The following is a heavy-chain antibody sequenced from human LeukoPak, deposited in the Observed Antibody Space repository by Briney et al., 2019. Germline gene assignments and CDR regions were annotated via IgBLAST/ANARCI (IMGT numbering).Heavy chain of an antibody. CDR2: IYYSGST. CDR3: GSGYSYGYPYYYYYMDV. J-gene: IGHJ6*03. D-gene: IGHD5-18*01. V-gene: IGHV4-59*01. Sequence: SETLSLTCTVSGGSISSYYWSWIRQPPGKGLEWIGYIYYSGSTNYNTSLKSRVTISVDTSKNQFSLKLSSVTAADTAVYYCGSGYSYGYPYYYYYMDVWGKGTTVTVSS. CDR1: GGSISSYY.